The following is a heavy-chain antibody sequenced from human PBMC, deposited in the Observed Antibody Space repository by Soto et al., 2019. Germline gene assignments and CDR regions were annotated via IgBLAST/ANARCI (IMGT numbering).Heavy chain of an antibody. CDR3: ARGLGIYYFDY. D-gene: IGHD1-26*01. CDR2: INAGNGNT. V-gene: IGHV1-3*01. J-gene: IGHJ4*02. CDR1: GYTFTSYA. Sequence: VAPVKVSCKASGYTFTSYAMHWVRQAPGQRLEWMGWINAGNGNTKYSQKFQGRVTITRDTSASTAYMELSSLRSEDTAVYYCARGLGIYYFDYWGQGTLVTVSS.